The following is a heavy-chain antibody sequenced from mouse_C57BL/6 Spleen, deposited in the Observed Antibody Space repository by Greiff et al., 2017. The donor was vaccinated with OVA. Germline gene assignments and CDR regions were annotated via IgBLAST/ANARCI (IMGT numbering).Heavy chain of an antibody. D-gene: IGHD1-1*01. CDR3: ARDCGSRGGYAMDY. CDR2: IHPNSGST. Sequence: QVQLQQPGAELVKPGASVKLSCKASGYTFTSYWMHWVKQRPGQGLEWIGMIHPNSGSTNYNEKFKSKATLTVDKSSSTAYMQLSSLTSEDSAVYYCARDCGSRGGYAMDYGGQGTSGTVSS. V-gene: IGHV1-64*01. CDR1: GYTFTSYW. J-gene: IGHJ4*01.